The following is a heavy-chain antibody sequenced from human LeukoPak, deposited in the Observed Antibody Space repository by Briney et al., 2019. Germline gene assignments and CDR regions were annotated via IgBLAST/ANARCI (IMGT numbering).Heavy chain of an antibody. CDR2: IYSNGIT. D-gene: IGHD3-22*01. J-gene: IGHJ2*01. CDR3: ARRAYYDSSGYHPTSGYFDL. CDR1: GGSMFSYY. Sequence: SETLSLTCSVSGGSMFSYYWNWIRQPSGKGLEWIGYIYSNGITKYSPSLRSRGTISFATSRNQFSLRLRSVTAADTAIYYCARRAYYDSSGYHPTSGYFDLWGRGTLVTVSS. V-gene: IGHV4-4*08.